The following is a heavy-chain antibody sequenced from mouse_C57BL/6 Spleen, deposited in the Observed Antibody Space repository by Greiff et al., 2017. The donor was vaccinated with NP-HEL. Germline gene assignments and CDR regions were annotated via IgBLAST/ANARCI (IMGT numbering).Heavy chain of an antibody. Sequence: VQLQQSGAELARPGASVKLSCKASGYTFTSYGISWVKQRTGQGLEWIGEIYPRSGNTYYNEKFKGKATLTADKSSSTAYMERRSLTSEAAAVYFCANCDEYYCDYWGQGTTLTVSS. D-gene: IGHD2-13*01. J-gene: IGHJ2*01. V-gene: IGHV1-81*01. CDR3: ANCDEYYCDY. CDR2: IYPRSGNT. CDR1: GYTFTSYG.